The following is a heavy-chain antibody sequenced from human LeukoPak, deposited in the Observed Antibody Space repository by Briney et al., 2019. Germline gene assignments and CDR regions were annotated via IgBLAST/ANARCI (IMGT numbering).Heavy chain of an antibody. CDR2: IWYDGSNK. CDR1: GFTFSSYG. D-gene: IGHD3-22*01. J-gene: IGHJ4*02. Sequence: GGSLRLSCAASGFTFSSYGMPWVRQAPGKGLEWVAVIWYDGSNKYYADSVKGRFTISRDNSKNTLYLQMNSLRAEDTAVYYCARGKYYYDSSGYYPRGYYFDYWGQGTLVTVSS. V-gene: IGHV3-33*01. CDR3: ARGKYYYDSSGYYPRGYYFDY.